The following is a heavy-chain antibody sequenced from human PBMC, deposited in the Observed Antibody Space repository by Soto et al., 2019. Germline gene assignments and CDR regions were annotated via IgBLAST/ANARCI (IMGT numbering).Heavy chain of an antibody. D-gene: IGHD1-26*01. Sequence: PWGSLRLSCAASGLTFSSYSMNWVRQAPGKGLEWVSSISSSSSYIYYADSVKGRFTISRDNAKNSLYLQMNSLRAEDTAVYYCASPLRGAATVGYYYYGMDVWGQGTTVTVSS. CDR3: ASPLRGAATVGYYYYGMDV. CDR1: GLTFSSYS. CDR2: ISSSSSYI. V-gene: IGHV3-21*01. J-gene: IGHJ6*02.